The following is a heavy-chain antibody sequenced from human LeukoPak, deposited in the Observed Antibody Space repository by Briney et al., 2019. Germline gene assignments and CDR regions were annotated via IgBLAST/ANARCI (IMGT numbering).Heavy chain of an antibody. D-gene: IGHD3-22*01. CDR2: IIPIFGTA. J-gene: IGHJ4*02. V-gene: IGHV1-69*13. Sequence: SVKVSCKASGGTFRSYAISWVRQAPGQGLEWMGGIIPIFGTANYAQKFQGRVTITADESTSTAYMELSSLRSEDTAVYYCARTVVPKTYYYDSSGYYYEGGYFDYWGQGTLVTVSS. CDR3: ARTVVPKTYYYDSSGYYYEGGYFDY. CDR1: GGTFRSYA.